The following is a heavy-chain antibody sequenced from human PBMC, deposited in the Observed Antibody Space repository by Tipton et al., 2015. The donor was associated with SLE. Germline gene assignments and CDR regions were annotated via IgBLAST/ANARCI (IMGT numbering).Heavy chain of an antibody. D-gene: IGHD1-26*01. CDR1: GFTVSSKY. V-gene: IGHV4-39*07. J-gene: IGHJ4*02. CDR3: ARHEWLVGATKENYFDY. CDR2: IYYSGST. Sequence: LRLSCAASGFTVSSKYMNWIRQPPGKGLEWIGSIYYSGSTYYNPSLKSRVTISVDTSKNQFSLKLSSVTAADTAVYYCARHEWLVGATKENYFDYWGQGTLVTVSS.